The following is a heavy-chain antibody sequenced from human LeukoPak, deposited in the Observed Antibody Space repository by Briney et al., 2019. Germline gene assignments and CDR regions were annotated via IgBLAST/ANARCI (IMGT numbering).Heavy chain of an antibody. Sequence: GESLKISCATPGGTFSSYSLNWVRQVPGKGLEWVSYISSSSRTKYYADSVKGRFIISRDNANNSLYLQMNSLRAEDTALYYCASQSSGSSTRAPDIWGQGTLVTFSS. CDR1: GGTFSSYS. CDR3: ASQSSGSSTRAPDI. CDR2: ISSSSRTK. V-gene: IGHV3-48*04. D-gene: IGHD1-26*01. J-gene: IGHJ4*02.